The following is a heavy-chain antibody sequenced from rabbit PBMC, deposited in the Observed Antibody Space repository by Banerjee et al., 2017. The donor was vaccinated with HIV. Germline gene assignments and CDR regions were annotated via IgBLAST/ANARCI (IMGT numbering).Heavy chain of an antibody. CDR2: IDAVIASTT. CDR3: ARAGSYLHYFNL. J-gene: IGHJ4*01. V-gene: IGHV1S45*01. Sequence: QEQLEESGGDLVQPEGSLTLTCTASGLDFSSSYWICWVRQAPGKGLEWIACIDAVIASTTDYASWAKGRFTISKTSSTTVTLQMTSLTAADTATYFCARAGSYLHYFNLWGPGTLVTVS. D-gene: IGHD5-1*01. CDR1: GLDFSSSYW.